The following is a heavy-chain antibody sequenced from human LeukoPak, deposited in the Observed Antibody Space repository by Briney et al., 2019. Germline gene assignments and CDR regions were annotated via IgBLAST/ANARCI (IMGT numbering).Heavy chain of an antibody. CDR3: ARDARSGSGSYYLWFDY. CDR2: ISSNGGST. J-gene: IGHJ4*02. Sequence: GGSLRLSCAASGFTFSSYAMHWVRQAPGKGLEYVSAISSNGGSTYYANPVKGRFTISRDSSKNTLYLQMGSLRAEDMAVYYCARDARSGSGSYYLWFDYWGQGTLVTVSS. V-gene: IGHV3-64*01. CDR1: GFTFSSYA. D-gene: IGHD1-26*01.